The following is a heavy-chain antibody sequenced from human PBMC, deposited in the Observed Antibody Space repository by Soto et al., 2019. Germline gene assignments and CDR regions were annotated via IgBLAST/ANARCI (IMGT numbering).Heavy chain of an antibody. J-gene: IGHJ4*02. CDR1: GYTFTSYA. Sequence: GASVKVSCKASGYTFTSYAMHWVRQAPGQRLEWMGWINAGNGNKKYSQKFQGRVTITRDTSASTAYMELSSLRSEDTAVYYCARAKSSSSSWYGNYWGQGTLVTVSA. CDR2: INAGNGNK. CDR3: ARAKSSSSSWYGNY. V-gene: IGHV1-3*01. D-gene: IGHD6-13*01.